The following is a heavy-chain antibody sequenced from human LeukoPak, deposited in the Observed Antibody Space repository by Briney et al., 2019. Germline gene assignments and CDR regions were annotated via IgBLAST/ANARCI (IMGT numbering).Heavy chain of an antibody. CDR2: IYPGDSDT. V-gene: IGHV5-51*01. Sequence: GESLKISCKGSGYSFTSYWIGWVRQMPGKGLGWMGIIYPGDSDTRYSPSFQGQVNISADKSISTAYLQWSSLKASDTAMYYCARIVVPAAIHDAFDIWGQGTMVTVSS. CDR3: ARIVVPAAIHDAFDI. J-gene: IGHJ3*02. CDR1: GYSFTSYW. D-gene: IGHD2-2*02.